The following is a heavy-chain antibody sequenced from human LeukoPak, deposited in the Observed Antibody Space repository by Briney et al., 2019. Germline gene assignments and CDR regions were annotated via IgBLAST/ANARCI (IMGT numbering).Heavy chain of an antibody. Sequence: GGSLRLSCAASGFAFSSYWMHWVRQAPGKGLVWVSRINSDGSSTSYADSVKGRFTISRDNAKNTLYLQMNSLRAEDTAVYYCARGRFLEWLGTFDYWGQGTLVTVSS. CDR2: INSDGSST. V-gene: IGHV3-74*01. D-gene: IGHD3-3*01. CDR3: ARGRFLEWLGTFDY. CDR1: GFAFSSYW. J-gene: IGHJ4*02.